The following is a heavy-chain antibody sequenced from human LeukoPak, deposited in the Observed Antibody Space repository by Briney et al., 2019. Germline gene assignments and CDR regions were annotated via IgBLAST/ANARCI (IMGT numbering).Heavy chain of an antibody. CDR2: IIPIFGTA. Sequence: SVKVSCKASGGTFSSYAISWVRQAPGQGLEWMGGIIPIFGTANYAQKFQGRVTITADESTSTAYMELSSLRSEDTAVYYCARGIAAAGPPRNWFDPWGQGTLVTVSS. D-gene: IGHD6-13*01. CDR1: GGTFSSYA. J-gene: IGHJ5*02. V-gene: IGHV1-69*13. CDR3: ARGIAAAGPPRNWFDP.